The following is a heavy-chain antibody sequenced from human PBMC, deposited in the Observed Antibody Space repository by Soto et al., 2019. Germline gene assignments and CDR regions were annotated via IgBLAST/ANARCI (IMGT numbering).Heavy chain of an antibody. D-gene: IGHD6-19*01. Sequence: QITLKESGPTLVTPTQTLTLTCTFSGFSLSTSGVGVGWLRQPPGKALEWLALISWDADKRYSPVLKSRLTITKDTSKNPVVLTMTNRYPVDTATYYCAHRLFAESCGWDSENWSDPWGQGTLVTVSS. J-gene: IGHJ5*02. V-gene: IGHV2-5*02. CDR1: GFSLSTSGVG. CDR3: AHRLFAESCGWDSENWSDP. CDR2: ISWDADK.